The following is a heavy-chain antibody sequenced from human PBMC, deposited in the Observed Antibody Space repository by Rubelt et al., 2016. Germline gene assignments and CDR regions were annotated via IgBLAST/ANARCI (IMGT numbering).Heavy chain of an antibody. D-gene: IGHD3-22*01. V-gene: IGHV1-2*02. Sequence: QVQLVQSGAEVKKPGASVKVSCKASGYTFTGYYMHWVRQAPGQGLEWMGWINPNSGGTNYAQKFQARVTMTRDTSISTAYMGLSRLRSDDTAVYYCARFAIGGHSSGYLFDYWGQGTLVTVSS. CDR3: ARFAIGGHSSGYLFDY. J-gene: IGHJ4*02. CDR1: GYTFTGYY. CDR2: INPNSGGT.